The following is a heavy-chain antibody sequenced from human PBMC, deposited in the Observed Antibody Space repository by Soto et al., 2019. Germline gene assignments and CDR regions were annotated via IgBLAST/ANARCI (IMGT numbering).Heavy chain of an antibody. D-gene: IGHD7-27*01. J-gene: IGHJ6*02. CDR3: AAADWGHNFYYGMDV. CDR2: INQSGST. CDR1: GGSFSGYY. Sequence: SETLSLTCAVYGGSFSGYYWSWIRQPPGKGLEWIGEINQSGSTNYKSSLKSRVTISVDTSKNQFSLKLSSVTAADTAVYYCAAADWGHNFYYGMDVWGQGTAVT. V-gene: IGHV4-34*01.